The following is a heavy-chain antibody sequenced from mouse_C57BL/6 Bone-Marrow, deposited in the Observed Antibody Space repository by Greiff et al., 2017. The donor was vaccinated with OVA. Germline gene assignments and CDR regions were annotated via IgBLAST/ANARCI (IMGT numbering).Heavy chain of an antibody. CDR3: DRYDYDEGYAMDD. D-gene: IGHD2-4*01. CDR1: GYTFTSYG. CDR2: IYPRSGNT. Sequence: QVQLKESGAELARPGASVKLSCKASGYTFTSYGISWVKQRTGQGLEWIGEIYPRSGNTYYNEKFKGKATLTADKSSSTAYMELRSLTSEDSAVYFGDRYDYDEGYAMDDWGKGTSVTVSS. J-gene: IGHJ4*01. V-gene: IGHV1-81*01.